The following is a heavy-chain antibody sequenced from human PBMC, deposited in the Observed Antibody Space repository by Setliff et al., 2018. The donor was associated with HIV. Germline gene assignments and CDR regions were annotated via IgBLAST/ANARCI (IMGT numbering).Heavy chain of an antibody. CDR1: GYPFADHY. Sequence: ASVKVSCKSSGYPFADHYLHWVRQAPGQGLQWMGWINPRSGVTKYAQNLQGRFIMTTDTTINTAYMQLERLTSDDTALYYCARDSGTNDHFLSPYYGALDFWGPGTLVTVSS. CDR2: INPRSGVT. CDR3: ARDSGTNDHFLSPYYGALDF. J-gene: IGHJ4*02. D-gene: IGHD3-3*02. V-gene: IGHV1-2*02.